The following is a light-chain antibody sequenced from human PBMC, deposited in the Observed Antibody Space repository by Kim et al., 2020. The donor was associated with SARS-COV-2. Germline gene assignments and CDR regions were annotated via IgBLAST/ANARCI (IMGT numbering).Light chain of an antibody. CDR2: EDS. V-gene: IGLV6-57*01. CDR1: GGSIASNN. CDR3: QSYDSNNGV. Sequence: GETVTITCTRSGGSIASNNVQWDQQRPGRSPTAMIYEDSKRPSGVPDRFSGSIDSASNSASLTISGLKAEEEADYYCQSYDSNNGVFGGGTQLTVL. J-gene: IGLJ3*02.